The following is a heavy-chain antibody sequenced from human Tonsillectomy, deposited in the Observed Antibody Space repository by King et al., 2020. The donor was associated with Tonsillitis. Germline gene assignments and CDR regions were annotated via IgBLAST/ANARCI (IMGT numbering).Heavy chain of an antibody. CDR1: GFTFSSYE. CDR2: ISSSGSTI. D-gene: IGHD3-22*01. J-gene: IGHJ3*02. Sequence: VQLVESGGGLVQPGGSLRLSCAASGFTFSSYEMNWVRQAPGKGREWVSYISSSGSTIYYADSVKGRFTTSRDNAKNSLYLQMNSLRAEDTAVYYCAREGIDYYDSSGYYRVDAFDIWGQGTMVTVSS. V-gene: IGHV3-48*03. CDR3: AREGIDYYDSSGYYRVDAFDI.